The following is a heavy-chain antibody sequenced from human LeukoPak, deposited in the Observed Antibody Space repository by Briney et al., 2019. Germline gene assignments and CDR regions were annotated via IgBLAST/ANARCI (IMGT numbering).Heavy chain of an antibody. V-gene: IGHV1-8*01. CDR1: GYTYPHYD. CDR3: ARVGRWRKSIDY. J-gene: IGHJ4*02. Sequence: SVNDSCQACGYTYPHYDINGVRQPTCQEVEGMGWMKSNSGNTGYVQKFQGRVSMTRITSISTDYMELSRPRSEDTAVYDWARVGRWRKSIDYWGQGTLVTVSS. CDR2: MKSNSGNT. D-gene: IGHD5/OR15-5a*01.